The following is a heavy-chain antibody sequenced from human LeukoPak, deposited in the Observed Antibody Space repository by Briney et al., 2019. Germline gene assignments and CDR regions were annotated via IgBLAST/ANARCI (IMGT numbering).Heavy chain of an antibody. Sequence: GGSLRLSCAASGFTFSDYYMSWIRQAPGKGREWVSYISSSGSTIYYAESEKGRFTISRANAKNSLYLQMTSLRAEDTSAYYCAASWSPNGMGATSVGDYWGQGTLVTVSS. D-gene: IGHD1-26*01. V-gene: IGHV3-11*04. J-gene: IGHJ4*02. CDR3: AASWSPNGMGATSVGDY. CDR2: ISSSGSTI. CDR1: GFTFSDYY.